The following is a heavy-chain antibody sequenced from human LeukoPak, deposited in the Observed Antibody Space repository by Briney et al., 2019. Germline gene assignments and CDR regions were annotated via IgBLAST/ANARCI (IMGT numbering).Heavy chain of an antibody. V-gene: IGHV3-11*04. Sequence: PGGSLRLSCAASGFTFSDYYMSWIRQAPGKGLEWVSYITNSGSTIYYADSVKGRFTISRDNAKNSLYLQMNSLRAEDTAVYYCARDLQQQLVDDDIYYYYYYMDVWGKGTTVTISS. D-gene: IGHD6-13*01. CDR3: ARDLQQQLVDDDIYYYYYYMDV. CDR2: ITNSGSTI. J-gene: IGHJ6*03. CDR1: GFTFSDYY.